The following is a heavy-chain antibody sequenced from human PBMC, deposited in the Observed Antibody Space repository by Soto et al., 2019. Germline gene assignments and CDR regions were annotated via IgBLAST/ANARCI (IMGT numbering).Heavy chain of an antibody. CDR3: ARAMDRYGYTDY. J-gene: IGHJ4*02. CDR2: IIPIFGTA. CDR1: GGTFSSYA. V-gene: IGHV1-69*13. D-gene: IGHD5-18*01. Sequence: ASVKVSCKASGGTFSSYAISWVRQAPGQGLEWMGGIIPIFGTANYAQKFQGRVTITADESTSTAYMELSSLRSEDTAVYYCARAMDRYGYTDYWGQGTLVTVSS.